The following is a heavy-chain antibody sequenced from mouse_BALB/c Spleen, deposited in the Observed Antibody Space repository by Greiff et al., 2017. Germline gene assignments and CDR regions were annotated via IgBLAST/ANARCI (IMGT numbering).Heavy chain of an antibody. CDR3: ARQVGAHAMDY. CDR1: GFTFSSYG. CDR2: ISSGGSYT. J-gene: IGHJ4*01. D-gene: IGHD1-1*01. V-gene: IGHV5-6*02. Sequence: DVKLMESGGDLVKPGGSLKLSCAASGFTFSSYGMSWVRQTPDKRLEWVATISSGGSYTYYPDSVKGRFTISRDNAKNTLYLQMSSLKSEDTAMYYCARQVGAHAMDYWGQGTSVTVSS.